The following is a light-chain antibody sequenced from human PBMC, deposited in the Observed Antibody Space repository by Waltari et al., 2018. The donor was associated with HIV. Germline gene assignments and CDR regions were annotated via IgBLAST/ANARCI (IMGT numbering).Light chain of an antibody. CDR1: QSISSY. CDR2: AAS. Sequence: DIQMTQSPSSLSASVGDRVTITCRASQSISSYLNWYQQKPGKAPKPLIYAASRLQSGVPSRFSSNGYGTDFTLTISRLQPEDNATYYYQQSYSTPWTFGQGTKVEIK. CDR3: QQSYSTPWT. V-gene: IGKV1-39*01. J-gene: IGKJ1*01.